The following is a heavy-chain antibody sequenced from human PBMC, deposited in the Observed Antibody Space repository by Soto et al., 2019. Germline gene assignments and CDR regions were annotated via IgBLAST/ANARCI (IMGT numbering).Heavy chain of an antibody. CDR2: ISSSSSYI. CDR1: GFTFSSYS. J-gene: IGHJ1*01. Sequence: EVQLVESGGGLVKPGGSLRLSCAASGFTFSSYSMNWVRQAPGKGLEWVSSISSSSSYIYYADSVKGRFTISRDNAKNSLYLQMNSLRAEETAVYYCAGGLEQLVPFQHWGQGTLVTVSS. D-gene: IGHD6-6*01. V-gene: IGHV3-21*01. CDR3: AGGLEQLVPFQH.